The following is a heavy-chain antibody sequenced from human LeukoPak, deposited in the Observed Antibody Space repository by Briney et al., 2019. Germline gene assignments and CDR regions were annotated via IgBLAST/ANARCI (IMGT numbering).Heavy chain of an antibody. CDR3: ANGRDGYNLDY. J-gene: IGHJ4*02. D-gene: IGHD5-24*01. CDR1: GFSFSSYA. CDR2: IRGSGGST. V-gene: IGHV3-23*01. Sequence: GGSLRPSCAASGFSFSSYAMNWVRQGPGKGLEWVSDIRGSGGSTNYADSVKGRFTISRDNSKNTLYLQMNSLRAEDTAVYYCANGRDGYNLDYWGQGALVTVSS.